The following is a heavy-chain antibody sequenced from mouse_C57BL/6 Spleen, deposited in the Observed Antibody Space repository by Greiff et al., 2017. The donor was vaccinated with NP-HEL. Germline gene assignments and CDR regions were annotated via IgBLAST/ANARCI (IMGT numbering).Heavy chain of an antibody. CDR1: GYSITSGYY. V-gene: IGHV3-6*01. CDR3: AREGAYDYEGFAY. CDR2: ISYDGSN. J-gene: IGHJ3*01. D-gene: IGHD2-4*01. Sequence: EVQRVESGPGLVKPSQSLSLTCSVTGYSITSGYYWNWIRQFPGNKLEWMGYISYDGSNNYNPSLKNRISITRDTSKNQFFLKLNSVTTEDTATYYCAREGAYDYEGFAYWGQGTLVTVSA.